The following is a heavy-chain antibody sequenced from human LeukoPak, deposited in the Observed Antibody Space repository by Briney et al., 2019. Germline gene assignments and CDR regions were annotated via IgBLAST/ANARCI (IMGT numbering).Heavy chain of an antibody. V-gene: IGHV1-46*01. J-gene: IGHJ4*02. CDR2: INPSGGST. CDR3: ARAGTDYGDYLGY. Sequence: GASVKVSCKASGYSFTSNYIHWVRQAPGQGLEWMGIINPSGGSTSYAQKFQGRVTMTRETSTSTVYMELSSLRSEDTAVYYCARAGTDYGDYLGYWGQGTLVTVSS. CDR1: GYSFTSNY. D-gene: IGHD3-16*01.